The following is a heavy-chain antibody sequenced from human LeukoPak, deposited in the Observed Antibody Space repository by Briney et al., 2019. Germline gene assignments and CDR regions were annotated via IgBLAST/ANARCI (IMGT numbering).Heavy chain of an antibody. CDR2: ISGSGGST. CDR1: GFTLSSYA. V-gene: IGHV3-23*01. D-gene: IGHD6-13*01. CDR3: ARDRSLDSSSRYWGYYYYYGMDV. Sequence: GGSLRLSCAASGFTLSSYAMSWVRQAPGKGLEWASAISGSGGSTYYADSVKGRFTISRDNSKNTLYLQMNSLRAEDTAVYYCARDRSLDSSSRYWGYYYYYGMDVWGQGTTVTVSS. J-gene: IGHJ6*02.